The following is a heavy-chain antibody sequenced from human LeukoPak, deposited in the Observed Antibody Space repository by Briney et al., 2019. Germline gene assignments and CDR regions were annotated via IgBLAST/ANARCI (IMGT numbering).Heavy chain of an antibody. D-gene: IGHD2-15*01. CDR1: GFTFSSYS. V-gene: IGHV3-21*01. CDR2: ISSSSNYI. CDR3: ARREVAAEISFGFDY. Sequence: PGGSLRLSCAASGFTFSSYSMNWVRQAPGKGLEWVSSISSSSNYIYYVDSVKGRFTISRDNAKNSLYLQMNSLRAEDTAVYYCARREVAAEISFGFDYWGQGTLVTVSS. J-gene: IGHJ4*02.